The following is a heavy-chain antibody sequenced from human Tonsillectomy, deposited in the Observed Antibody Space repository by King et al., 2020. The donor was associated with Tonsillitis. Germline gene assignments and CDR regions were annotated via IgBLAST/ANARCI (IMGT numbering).Heavy chain of an antibody. J-gene: IGHJ4*02. Sequence: VQLVESGGGVVQPGRSLRLSCAASGFTFSSYAMHWVRQAPGKGREWVAFRSYDGNHKNYADSVKGRFTLSRDKSKTTLYLQMNSLRAEDTAVYYCARDPRYSSSPPFDYWGQGTLVTVSS. D-gene: IGHD6-13*01. CDR1: GFTFSSYA. V-gene: IGHV3-30-3*01. CDR2: RSYDGNHK. CDR3: ARDPRYSSSPPFDY.